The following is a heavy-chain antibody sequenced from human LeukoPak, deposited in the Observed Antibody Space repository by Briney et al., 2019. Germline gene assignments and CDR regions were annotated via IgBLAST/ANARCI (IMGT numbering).Heavy chain of an antibody. CDR2: INPSGGST. V-gene: IGHV1-46*03. CDR1: GYTFTSYY. D-gene: IGHD3-10*01. CDR3: ARDMYLPPMVRENWFDP. Sequence: ASVKVSCKVSGYTFTSYYMHWVRQAPGQGLEWMGIINPSGGSTSYAQKFQGRVTMTRDTSTSTVYMELSSLRSEDTAVYYCARDMYLPPMVRENWFDPWGQGTLVTVSS. J-gene: IGHJ5*02.